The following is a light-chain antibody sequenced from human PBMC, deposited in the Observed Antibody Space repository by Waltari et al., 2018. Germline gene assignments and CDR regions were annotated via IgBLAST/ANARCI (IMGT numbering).Light chain of an antibody. CDR1: SDVGGSNY. CDR3: ASWTDSDTLKLL. J-gene: IGLJ2*01. V-gene: IGLV2-14*03. Sequence: QSALTQPASVSGSPGQSITISCTGSDVGGSNYVSRSQQPPGKAPQVMIYDVTDRPSGVSNRFSGSKSGDTASLTISGLQAEDEADYYCASWTDSDTLKLLFGGGTKLTVL. CDR2: DVT.